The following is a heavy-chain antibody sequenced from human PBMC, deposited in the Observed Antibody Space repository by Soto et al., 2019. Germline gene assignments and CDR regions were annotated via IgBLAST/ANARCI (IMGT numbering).Heavy chain of an antibody. CDR2: IYWDDDK. V-gene: IGHV2-5*02. CDR1: GFSLSTSGVG. D-gene: IGHD2-15*01. Sequence: QITLKESGPTLVKPTQTLTLTCTFSGFSLSTSGVGVGWIRQPPGKALEWLALIYWDDDKRYSPSLKSRLTIPKDTSKNQVVLTMTNMDPVDTATYYCAHARILGGGSCYFDYWGHGTLVTVSS. J-gene: IGHJ4*01. CDR3: AHARILGGGSCYFDY.